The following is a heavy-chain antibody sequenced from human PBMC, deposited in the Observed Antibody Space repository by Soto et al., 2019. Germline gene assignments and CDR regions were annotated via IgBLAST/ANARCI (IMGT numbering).Heavy chain of an antibody. V-gene: IGHV4-59*01. CDR2: IYYSGST. D-gene: IGHD4-4*01. J-gene: IGHJ4*02. Sequence: SETLSLTCTVSGGSISSYYWSWIRQPPGKGLEWIGYIYYSGSTNYNPSLKSRVTISTDTSKNQFSLKLSSVTAADTAVYYCARGQGLQGPYYFDYWGQGALVTVSS. CDR1: GGSISSYY. CDR3: ARGQGLQGPYYFDY.